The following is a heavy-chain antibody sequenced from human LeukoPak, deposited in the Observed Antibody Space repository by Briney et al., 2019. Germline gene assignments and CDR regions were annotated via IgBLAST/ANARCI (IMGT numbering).Heavy chain of an antibody. D-gene: IGHD2-2*01. CDR2: IYYSGST. Sequence: PSETLSLTCTVSGGSISSYYWSWIRQPPGKGLEWIGYIYYSGSTNYNPSLKSRVTISVDTSKNQFSLKLSSVTAADTAVYYCARECCTRTTCYFDYWGQGTLVTVSS. CDR3: ARECCTRTTCYFDY. V-gene: IGHV4-59*01. CDR1: GGSISSYY. J-gene: IGHJ4*02.